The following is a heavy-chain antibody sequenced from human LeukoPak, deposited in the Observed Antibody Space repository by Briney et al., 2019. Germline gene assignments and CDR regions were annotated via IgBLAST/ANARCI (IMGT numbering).Heavy chain of an antibody. Sequence: GGSLRLSCAASGFTFSSYSMNWVRQAPGKGLEWVSSISSSSSYIYYADSVKGRFTISRDNSKNTLYLQMNSLRAEDTAVYYCASSWRTGIAAAGYFDYWGQGTLVTVSS. V-gene: IGHV3-21*01. J-gene: IGHJ4*02. D-gene: IGHD6-13*01. CDR1: GFTFSSYS. CDR3: ASSWRTGIAAAGYFDY. CDR2: ISSSSSYI.